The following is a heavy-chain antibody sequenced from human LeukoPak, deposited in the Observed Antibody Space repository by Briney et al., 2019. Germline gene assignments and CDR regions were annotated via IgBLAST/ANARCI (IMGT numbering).Heavy chain of an antibody. V-gene: IGHV1-18*01. Sequence: ASVKVSCKASGYTITSYGISWVRQAPGQGLEWMGWISAYNVNTNYAPKLQGRVTMTTDTSTSTASTELRGLRCDDPPWYYAARDGAPWSYYYYMDVGGKGTTVTVYS. CDR3: ARDGAPWSYYYYMDV. D-gene: IGHD2-8*01. CDR1: GYTITSYG. CDR2: ISAYNVNT. J-gene: IGHJ6*03.